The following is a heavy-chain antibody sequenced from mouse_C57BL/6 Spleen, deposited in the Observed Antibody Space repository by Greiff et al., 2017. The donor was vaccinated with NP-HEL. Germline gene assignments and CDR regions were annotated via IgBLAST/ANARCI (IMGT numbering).Heavy chain of an antibody. Sequence: VQLQQSGPELVKPGASVKISCKASGYSFTGYYMNWVKQSPDKSLEWIGEINPSTGGTTYNQKFKAKATLTVDKSSSTAYMQLKSLTSEDSAVYYCARGGYPFAYWGQGTLVTVSA. CDR1: GYSFTGYY. V-gene: IGHV1-42*01. CDR2: INPSTGGT. CDR3: ARGGYPFAY. D-gene: IGHD2-2*01. J-gene: IGHJ3*01.